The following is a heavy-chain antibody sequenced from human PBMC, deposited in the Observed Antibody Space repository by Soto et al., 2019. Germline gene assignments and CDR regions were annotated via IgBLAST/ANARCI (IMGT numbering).Heavy chain of an antibody. CDR1: GGSISSYY. CDR2: IYYSGST. CDR3: ARQSKDDFWSGYHFDY. J-gene: IGHJ4*02. D-gene: IGHD3-3*01. V-gene: IGHV4-59*08. Sequence: SATLSLTCTVSGGSISSYYWSWIRQPPGKGLEWIGYIYYSGSTNYNPSLKSRVTISVDTSKNQFSLKLSSVTAADTAVYYCARQSKDDFWSGYHFDYWGQGTLVTVSS.